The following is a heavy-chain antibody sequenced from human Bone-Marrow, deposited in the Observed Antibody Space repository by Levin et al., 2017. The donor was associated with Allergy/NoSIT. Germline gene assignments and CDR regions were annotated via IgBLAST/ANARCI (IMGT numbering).Heavy chain of an antibody. Sequence: GASVKVSCAASGFTFSGSVMHWVRQASGKGLEWVGRVGTKANNYAASYSASVKGRFTVSRDDSRNTTYLQMNSLKTEDTAVYYCTRQGGYCRSGSCYSDYYFDSWGQGSLVTVSS. D-gene: IGHD2-15*01. J-gene: IGHJ4*02. CDR2: VGTKANNYAA. CDR1: GFTFSGSV. V-gene: IGHV3-73*01. CDR3: TRQGGYCRSGSCYSDYYFDS.